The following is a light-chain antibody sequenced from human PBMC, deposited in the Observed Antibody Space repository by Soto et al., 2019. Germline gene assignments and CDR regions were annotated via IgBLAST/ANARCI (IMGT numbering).Light chain of an antibody. CDR2: GAS. V-gene: IGKV3-20*01. CDR1: QSVSSSY. Sequence: IVLTQSPGALSLSPGERATLSCRASQSVSSSYLAWYQQKPGQPPRLLIYGASSRATGIPDRFSGSGSGTDFTLTISRLEPEDFAVYYCHQYDSWTFGQGTKVDIK. J-gene: IGKJ1*01. CDR3: HQYDSWT.